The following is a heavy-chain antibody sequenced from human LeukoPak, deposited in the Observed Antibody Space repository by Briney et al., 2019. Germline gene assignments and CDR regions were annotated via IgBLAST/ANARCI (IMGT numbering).Heavy chain of an antibody. V-gene: IGHV3-30-3*01. Sequence: GGSLRLSCAASGFTFSSYAMHWVRQAPGKGLEWVAVISYDGSNKYYADSVKGRFTISRDNSKNTLYLQMNSLRAEDTAVYYCARDRGYYGSGRRGPDYWGQGTLVTVSS. J-gene: IGHJ4*02. CDR1: GFTFSSYA. CDR2: ISYDGSNK. D-gene: IGHD3-10*01. CDR3: ARDRGYYGSGRRGPDY.